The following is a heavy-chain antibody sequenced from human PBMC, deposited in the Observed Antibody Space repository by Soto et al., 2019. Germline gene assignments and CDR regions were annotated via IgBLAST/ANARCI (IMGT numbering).Heavy chain of an antibody. CDR1: GDSVSSGTYY. J-gene: IGHJ5*02. D-gene: IGHD3-22*01. CDR3: ARVSFYYDTSGYGVGWFAP. V-gene: IGHV4-61*01. CDR2: VYHSGST. Sequence: QVQLQESGPGLVKPSETLSLTCTVSGDSVSSGTYYWSWIRQPSGKGLEWIGNVYHSGSTKYNTSLKSPVTLSVDTSRNQFSLELNFVTAADTAVYYCARVSFYYDTSGYGVGWFAPWGQGALVTVSA.